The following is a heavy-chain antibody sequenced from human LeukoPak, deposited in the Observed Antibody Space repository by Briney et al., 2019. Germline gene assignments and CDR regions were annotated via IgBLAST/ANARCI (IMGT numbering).Heavy chain of an antibody. D-gene: IGHD2-8*01. CDR2: ISYDGSNK. Sequence: GRSLRLSCAASGFTFSSYAMHWVRQAPGKGLEWVAVISYDGSNKYYADSVKGRFTISRDNSKNTLYLQMNSLRAEDTAVYYCAKCMRVALYYMDVWGKGTTVTVSS. CDR1: GFTFSSYA. CDR3: AKCMRVALYYMDV. J-gene: IGHJ6*03. V-gene: IGHV3-30-3*02.